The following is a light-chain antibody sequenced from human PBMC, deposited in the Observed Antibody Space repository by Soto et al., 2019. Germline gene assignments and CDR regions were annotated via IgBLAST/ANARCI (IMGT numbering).Light chain of an antibody. CDR3: AAWDDSLIYV. CDR1: SSNIGSNT. CDR2: SNN. J-gene: IGLJ1*01. Sequence: QSVLTQPPSASGSPGQGVTISCYGSSSNIGSNTVNWYQQLPGTAPKLLIYSNNQRPSGVPDRFSGSKSGTSASLAISGLQSEDEADYYCAAWDDSLIYVFGTGTKVTV. V-gene: IGLV1-44*01.